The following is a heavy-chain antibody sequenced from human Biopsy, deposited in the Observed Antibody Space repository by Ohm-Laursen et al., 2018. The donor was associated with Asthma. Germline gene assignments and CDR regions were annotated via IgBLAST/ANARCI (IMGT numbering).Heavy chain of an antibody. CDR2: ISFDGKNP. Sequence: SLRLSCAASGFNFSDFGIHWVRQAPGKGLEWAGVISFDGKNPYYLHSVKDRFTISRDNSKKTVYLQMTSLRVEDTAVYYCAKTRPGSPYDIASFDVWGHGTMVTVSS. CDR3: AKTRPGSPYDIASFDV. CDR1: GFNFSDFG. J-gene: IGHJ3*01. D-gene: IGHD3-22*01. V-gene: IGHV3-30*18.